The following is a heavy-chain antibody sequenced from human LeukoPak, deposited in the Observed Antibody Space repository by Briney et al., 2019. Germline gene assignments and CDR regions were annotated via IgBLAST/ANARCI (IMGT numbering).Heavy chain of an antibody. J-gene: IGHJ4*02. V-gene: IGHV3-15*01. Sequence: GGSLRLSCAASGFTFSNAWMSWVRQAPGKGLEWVGCIKSKTDGGTTDYAAPVKGRFTISRDDSKNTLYLQMNSLKTEDTAVYYCTTDFSSVAYYYDSSGYKPDYWGQGTLVTVSS. CDR1: GFTFSNAW. CDR2: IKSKTDGGTT. CDR3: TTDFSSVAYYYDSSGYKPDY. D-gene: IGHD3-22*01.